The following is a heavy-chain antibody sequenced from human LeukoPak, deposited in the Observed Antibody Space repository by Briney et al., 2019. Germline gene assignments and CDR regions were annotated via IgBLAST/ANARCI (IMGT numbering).Heavy chain of an antibody. CDR1: GFTFSSYA. CDR2: IIGSGGST. J-gene: IGHJ4*02. V-gene: IGHV3-23*01. CDR3: AKDRHPGGYSSSWYSFGTGFDY. D-gene: IGHD6-13*01. Sequence: GGSLRLSCAASGFTFSSYAMSWVRQAPGKGLEWVSAIIGSGGSTYYADSVKGRFTISRDNSKNTLYLQMNSLRAEDTAVYYCAKDRHPGGYSSSWYSFGTGFDYWGQGTLVTVSS.